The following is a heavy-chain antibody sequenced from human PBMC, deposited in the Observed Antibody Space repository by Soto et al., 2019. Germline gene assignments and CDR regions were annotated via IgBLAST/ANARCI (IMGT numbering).Heavy chain of an antibody. CDR3: ARASFIVISPGDAFDI. D-gene: IGHD3-16*02. Sequence: SLRLSCAASGFTFSSYAMHWVRQAPGKGLEWVAVISYDGSNKYYADSVKGRFTISRDNSKNTLYLQMNSLRAEDTAVYYCARASFIVISPGDAFDIWGQGTMVTVSS. V-gene: IGHV3-30-3*01. CDR1: GFTFSSYA. J-gene: IGHJ3*02. CDR2: ISYDGSNK.